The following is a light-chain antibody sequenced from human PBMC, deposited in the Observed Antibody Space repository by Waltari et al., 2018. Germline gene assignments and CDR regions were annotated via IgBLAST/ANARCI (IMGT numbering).Light chain of an antibody. Sequence: DIQMTQSPSSVSASVGDRVTITCRASQAISSRLAWYQQKPGKAPNLLIYDASNLRSGVPSRFSGSGSWTDFTLTISSLQPEDFSTYFCQQANSFPFTFGPGTKVDIK. CDR1: QAISSR. CDR3: QQANSFPFT. CDR2: DAS. J-gene: IGKJ3*01. V-gene: IGKV1-12*01.